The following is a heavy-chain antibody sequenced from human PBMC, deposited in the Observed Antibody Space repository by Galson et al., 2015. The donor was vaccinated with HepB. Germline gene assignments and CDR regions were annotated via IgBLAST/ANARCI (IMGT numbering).Heavy chain of an antibody. Sequence: SLRLSCAASGFRFNNYAMSWVRRAPGKGLEWVSGMSGSGGSTYYVDSVKGRFTISRDNSKNTLWLQMNRLRVEEAAVYYCAKNPYYSSNGYYSFDYWGRGTLVTVSS. V-gene: IGHV3-23*01. J-gene: IGHJ4*02. CDR1: GFRFNNYA. CDR3: AKNPYYSSNGYYSFDY. D-gene: IGHD3-3*01. CDR2: MSGSGGST.